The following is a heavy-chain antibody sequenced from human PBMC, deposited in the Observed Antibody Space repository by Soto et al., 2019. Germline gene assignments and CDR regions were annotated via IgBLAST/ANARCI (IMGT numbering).Heavy chain of an antibody. Sequence: SETLSLTCTVSGGSISSGDYYWNWIRQHPGQGLEYIGYIYYSGNTYYNPSLKSRVTISVDTSKNQFSLKLSSVTAADTAVYYCAHTPPKWGPAAPFAYWGQGTLVTVSS. CDR1: GGSISSGDYY. CDR3: AHTPPKWGPAAPFAY. J-gene: IGHJ4*02. CDR2: IYYSGNT. D-gene: IGHD2-2*01. V-gene: IGHV4-31*03.